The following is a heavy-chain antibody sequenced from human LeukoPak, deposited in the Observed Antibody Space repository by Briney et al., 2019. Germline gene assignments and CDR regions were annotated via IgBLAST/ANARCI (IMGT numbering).Heavy chain of an antibody. D-gene: IGHD1-7*01. J-gene: IGHJ4*02. CDR2: IDKKDKGYATAT. Sequence: SGGSLRLSCAASGFTFSGSAIHWVRQSSGKGLEWVGQIDKKDKGYATATAYAASVKGRFTISRDDSINTAYLQMKSLKTEDTAVYYCTRGFLVALELRLFDYWGQGTLVTVSS. V-gene: IGHV3-73*01. CDR1: GFTFSGSA. CDR3: TRGFLVALELRLFDY.